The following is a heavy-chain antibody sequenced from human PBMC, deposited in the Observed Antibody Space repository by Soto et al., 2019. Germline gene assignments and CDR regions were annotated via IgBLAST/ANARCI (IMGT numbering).Heavy chain of an antibody. Sequence: EVQLVESGGGLVQPGGSLRLSCAASGFTFSSKWMNWVRQAPGKGLEWVANIKEDGSEKYYVDSVKGRFTISRDNAKSSLYLQMNSLRAEDTAVYYCARTGLRYAFDVWGQGTMVTVSS. D-gene: IGHD3-10*01. V-gene: IGHV3-7*05. CDR1: GFTFSSKW. CDR2: IKEDGSEK. CDR3: ARTGLRYAFDV. J-gene: IGHJ3*01.